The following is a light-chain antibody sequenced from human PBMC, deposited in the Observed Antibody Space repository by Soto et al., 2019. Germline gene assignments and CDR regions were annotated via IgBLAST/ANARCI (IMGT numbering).Light chain of an antibody. Sequence: DIQMTQSPSSVSASVGDTVTITCRASQGISRWLAWYQQKPGKAPNLLLYGASNLQRGVPSRFSGSGSGTDFTLTISDLQPEDFATYFCQQADDFPLTFGGGTKVEVK. J-gene: IGKJ4*01. CDR3: QQADDFPLT. CDR1: QGISRW. V-gene: IGKV1-12*01. CDR2: GAS.